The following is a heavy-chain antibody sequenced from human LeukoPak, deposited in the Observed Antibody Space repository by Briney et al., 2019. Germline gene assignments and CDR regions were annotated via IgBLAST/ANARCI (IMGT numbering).Heavy chain of an antibody. J-gene: IGHJ6*03. D-gene: IGHD2-2*02. CDR1: GYTFTSYY. CDR3: ARDRYCSSTSCYTLPNMDV. V-gene: IGHV1-2*02. CDR2: INPNSGGT. Sequence: ASVKVSCKASGYTFTSYYMHWVRQAPGQGLEWMGWINPNSGGTNYAQKFQGRVTMTRDTSISTAYMELSRLRSDDTAVYYFARDRYCSSTSCYTLPNMDVWGKGTTVTVSS.